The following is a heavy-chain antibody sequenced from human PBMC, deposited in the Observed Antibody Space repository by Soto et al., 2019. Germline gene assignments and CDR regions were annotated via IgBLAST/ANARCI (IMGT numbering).Heavy chain of an antibody. CDR3: ARASEPQLLKTSYGMDV. J-gene: IGHJ6*02. V-gene: IGHV1-46*03. Sequence: GASVKVSCKASGYTFTSYYMNWVRQAPGQGIEWMGIINPSGGSTSYAQKFQVRVTMTRDTSTSTVYMELSSLISEDTAVYYCARASEPQLLKTSYGMDVWGQGTTVTVSS. CDR1: GYTFTSYY. D-gene: IGHD2-2*01. CDR2: INPSGGST.